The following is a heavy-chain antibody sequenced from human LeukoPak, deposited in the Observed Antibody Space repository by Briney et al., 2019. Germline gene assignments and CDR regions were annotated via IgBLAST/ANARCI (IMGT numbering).Heavy chain of an antibody. V-gene: IGHV3-23*01. D-gene: IGHD2-8*01. CDR2: ISGSGGST. J-gene: IGHJ4*02. CDR1: GFTVSSNY. CDR3: AKTEVYYFDY. Sequence: GGSLRLSCAASGFTVSSNYMSWVRQAPGKGLEWVSAISGSGGSTYYADSVKGRFTISRDNSKNTLYLQMNSLRAEDTAVYYCAKTEVYYFDYWGQGTLVTVSS.